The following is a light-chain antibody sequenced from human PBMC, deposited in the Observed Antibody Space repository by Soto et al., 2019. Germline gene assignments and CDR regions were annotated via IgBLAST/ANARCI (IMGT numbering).Light chain of an antibody. Sequence: DIQMTQSPSTLSASVGDRVTITCRASQSISSWLAWYQQKPGKAPKLLIYDASSLESGGPSRFSGSGSGTEFTLTISSLQPDDFATSYCQQYNSYSGTFGQGTKVEIK. CDR2: DAS. J-gene: IGKJ1*01. CDR3: QQYNSYSGT. CDR1: QSISSW. V-gene: IGKV1-5*01.